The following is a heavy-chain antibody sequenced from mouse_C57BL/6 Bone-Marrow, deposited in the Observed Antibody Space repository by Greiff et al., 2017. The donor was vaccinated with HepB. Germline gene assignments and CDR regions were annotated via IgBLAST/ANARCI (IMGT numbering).Heavy chain of an antibody. V-gene: IGHV5-4*03. CDR3: AIANEGLDY. CDR1: GFTFSSYA. D-gene: IGHD1-1*01. CDR2: ISDGGSYT. Sequence: EVKLVESGGGLVKPGGSLKLSCAASGFTFSSYAMSWVRQTPEKRLEWVATISDGGSYTYYPDNVKGRFTISRDNAKNNLYLQMSHLKSEDTAMYYCAIANEGLDYWGQGTTLTVSS. J-gene: IGHJ2*01.